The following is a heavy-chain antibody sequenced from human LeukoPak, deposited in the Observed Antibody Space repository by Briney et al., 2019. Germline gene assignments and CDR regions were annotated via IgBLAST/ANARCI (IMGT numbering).Heavy chain of an antibody. Sequence: GGSLRLPCAASEFTFSDYHMSWIRQAPGKGLEWVSYINSRGDTIYYAESVRGRFSISRDDAKNSLFLQMSSLRADDTAVYYCARDRGDNWYFDLWGRGTLVTVSS. J-gene: IGHJ2*01. CDR1: EFTFSDYH. CDR2: INSRGDTI. V-gene: IGHV3-11*01. CDR3: ARDRGDNWYFDL. D-gene: IGHD4-17*01.